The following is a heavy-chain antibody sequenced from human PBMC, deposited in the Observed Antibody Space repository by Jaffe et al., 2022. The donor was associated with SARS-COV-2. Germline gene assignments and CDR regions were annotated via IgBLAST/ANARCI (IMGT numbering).Heavy chain of an antibody. V-gene: IGHV1-2*04. Sequence: QVQLVQSGAEVKKPGASVKVSCKASGYTFTGYYMHWVRQAPGQGLEWMGWINPNSGGTNYAQKFQGWVTMTRDTSISTAYMELSRLRSDDTAVYYCARGGGVRIGGGVVVPAAILGTVNWFDPWGQGTLVTVSS. CDR2: INPNSGGT. D-gene: IGHD2-2*02. CDR1: GYTFTGYY. CDR3: ARGGGVRIGGGVVVPAAILGTVNWFDP. J-gene: IGHJ5*02.